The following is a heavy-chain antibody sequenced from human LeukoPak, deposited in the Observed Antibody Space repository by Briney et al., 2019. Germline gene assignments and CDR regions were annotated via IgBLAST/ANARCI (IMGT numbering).Heavy chain of an antibody. CDR3: AKAPHEYSSSSMDY. CDR2: ISGSGGST. J-gene: IGHJ4*02. D-gene: IGHD6-6*01. V-gene: IGHV3-23*01. Sequence: GGSLRLSCAASGFTFSSYAMSWVRQATWKRLEWVSAISGSGGSTYYADSVKGRFTISRDNSKNTLYLQMNSLRAEDTAVYYCAKAPHEYSSSSMDYWGQGTLVTVSS. CDR1: GFTFSSYA.